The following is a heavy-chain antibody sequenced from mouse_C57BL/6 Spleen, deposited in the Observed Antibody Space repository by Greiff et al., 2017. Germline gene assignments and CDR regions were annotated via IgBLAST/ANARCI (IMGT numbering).Heavy chain of an antibody. CDR3: AREGITTGARGCAY. CDR1: GYAFSSSW. V-gene: IGHV1-82*01. CDR2: IYPGDGDT. D-gene: IGHD1-1*01. J-gene: IGHJ3*01. Sequence: QVQLKESGPELVKPGASVKISCKASGYAFSSSWMNWVKQRPGKGLEWIGRIYPGDGDTNYNGKFKGKATLTADKSSSTAYMQLSSLTSEDSAVYFCAREGITTGARGCAYWGQGTLVTVSA.